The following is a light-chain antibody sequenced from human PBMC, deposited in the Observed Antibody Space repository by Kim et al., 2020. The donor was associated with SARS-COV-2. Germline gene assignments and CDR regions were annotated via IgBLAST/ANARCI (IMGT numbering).Light chain of an antibody. Sequence: SVGDRVTITCQASQDISNYLNWYQQKPGKAPKLLIYDASNLETEVPSRFSGSGSGTDFTFTISSLQPEDIATYYCQQYDNLPPLTFGGGTKVDIK. CDR1: QDISNY. CDR2: DAS. J-gene: IGKJ4*01. V-gene: IGKV1-33*01. CDR3: QQYDNLPPLT.